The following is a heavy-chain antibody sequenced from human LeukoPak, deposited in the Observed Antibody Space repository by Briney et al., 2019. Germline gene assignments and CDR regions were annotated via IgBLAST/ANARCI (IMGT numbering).Heavy chain of an antibody. CDR1: GYTFTSYY. V-gene: IGHV1-2*02. D-gene: IGHD2-15*01. CDR2: INPNTGDT. Sequence: ASVKVSCKASGYTFTSYYMHWVRQAPGQGIEWMGCINPNTGDTNSAQNFQGRVIMTRDTSITTAYMELSRLKSDDTALYYCASKGAGHCYDASCMGSFDLWGQGTTVAVSS. CDR3: ASKGAGHCYDASCMGSFDL. J-gene: IGHJ3*01.